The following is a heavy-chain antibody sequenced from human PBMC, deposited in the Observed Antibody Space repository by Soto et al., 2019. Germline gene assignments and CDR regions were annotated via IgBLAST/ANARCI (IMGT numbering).Heavy chain of an antibody. CDR3: ARRGPQYMDV. CDR2: IYVNDGNA. J-gene: IGHJ6*02. Sequence: ASVKVSCKASVIIVGVSWVRQAPGQGLEWLGWIYVNDGNAHYAQKFQGRLTMTADTSTSTAYVELRGLRSDDTAVYYCARRGPQYMDVWGEGTTVTV. CDR1: VIIVG. D-gene: IGHD3-10*01. V-gene: IGHV1-18*01.